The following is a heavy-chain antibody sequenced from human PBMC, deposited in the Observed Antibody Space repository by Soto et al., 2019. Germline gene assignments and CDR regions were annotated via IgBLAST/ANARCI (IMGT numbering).Heavy chain of an antibody. J-gene: IGHJ4*02. CDR1: GGSFSSGSYC. CDR2: IYYSGST. CDR3: AGAMTTVTTYDY. Sequence: QVQLQESGPGLVKPSQTLSLTCTVSGGSFSSGSYCWSWIRQHPGKGLEWIGYIYYSGSTYYNPSPKSLVTMAADASKTEFPLKLSSVPAADTAVYYWAGAMTTVTTYDYWGPGALVTVSS. D-gene: IGHD4-17*01. V-gene: IGHV4-31*01.